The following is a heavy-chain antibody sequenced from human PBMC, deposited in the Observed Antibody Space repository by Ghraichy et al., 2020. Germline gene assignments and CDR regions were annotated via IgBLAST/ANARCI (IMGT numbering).Heavy chain of an antibody. Sequence: GGSLRLSCAASGFTFSNYAMHWVRQAPGRGLEWVAVISYGGGDYYYVDSVKGRFTISRDNSKNTLYLQMNSLRVEDTAIYYCARESPPYSSTTKYQQGFDHWGQGTLVTVSS. D-gene: IGHD6-13*01. V-gene: IGHV3-30-3*01. CDR3: ARESPPYSSTTKYQQGFDH. CDR2: ISYGGGDY. J-gene: IGHJ4*02. CDR1: GFTFSNYA.